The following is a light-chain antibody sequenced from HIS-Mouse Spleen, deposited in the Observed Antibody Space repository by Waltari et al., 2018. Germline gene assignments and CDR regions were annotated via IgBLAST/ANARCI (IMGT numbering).Light chain of an antibody. CDR1: QSVSSY. CDR2: DAS. Sequence: LTQSPATLSLSPGERATLSCRASQSVSSYLAWYQQKPDQAPRLLIYDASNRATGIPARFSGSGSGTDFTLTISSLEPEDFAVYYCQQRSNWQLTFGGGTKVEIK. CDR3: QQRSNWQLT. J-gene: IGKJ4*01. V-gene: IGKV3-11*01.